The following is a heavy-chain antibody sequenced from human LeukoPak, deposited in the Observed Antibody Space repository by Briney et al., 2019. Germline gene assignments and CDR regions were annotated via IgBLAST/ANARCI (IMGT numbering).Heavy chain of an antibody. D-gene: IGHD2-21*02. Sequence: SETLSLTCAVYGGSFSGYYWSWIRQPPGKGLEWIGEINHSGSTNYNPSLKSRVTISVDTSKNQFSLKLSSVTAADTAVYYCARGLGKNLIVVVTAIPAYFDYWGQGTLVTVSS. J-gene: IGHJ4*02. CDR2: INHSGST. V-gene: IGHV4-34*01. CDR1: GGSFSGYY. CDR3: ARGLGKNLIVVVTAIPAYFDY.